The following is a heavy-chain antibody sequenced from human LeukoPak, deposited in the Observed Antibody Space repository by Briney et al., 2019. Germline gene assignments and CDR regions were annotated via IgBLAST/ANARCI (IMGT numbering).Heavy chain of an antibody. CDR1: GFTFSSYS. V-gene: IGHV3-48*04. J-gene: IGHJ4*02. Sequence: GGSLRLSCAASGFTFSSYSMNWVRQAPGKGLEWVSYISSSSSTIYYADSVKGRFTISRDNAKNSLYLQMNSLRAEDTAVYYCARSLYYYDSSGYYGTFDYWGQGTLVTVSS. D-gene: IGHD3-22*01. CDR3: ARSLYYYDSSGYYGTFDY. CDR2: ISSSSSTI.